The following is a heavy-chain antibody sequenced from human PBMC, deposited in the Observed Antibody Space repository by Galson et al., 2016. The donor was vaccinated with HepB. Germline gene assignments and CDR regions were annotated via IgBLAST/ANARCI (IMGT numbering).Heavy chain of an antibody. V-gene: IGHV4-39*01. CDR3: ATGIVVAGKMYYYYMDV. CDR1: GASISGTEYY. J-gene: IGHJ6*03. Sequence: SETLSLTCSVSGASISGTEYYWGWIRQPPGRGLEWIGSIYHTESTYYNPSLESRVTISMDTSKNQLSLRLNSVAAADTGLYYCATGIVVAGKMYYYYMDVWGKGTTVTVSS. D-gene: IGHD2-21*01. CDR2: IYHTEST.